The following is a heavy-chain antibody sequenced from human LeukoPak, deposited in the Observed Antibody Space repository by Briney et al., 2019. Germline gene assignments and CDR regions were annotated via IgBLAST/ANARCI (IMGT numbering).Heavy chain of an antibody. D-gene: IGHD6-19*01. CDR1: GFSVSSNY. V-gene: IGHV3-53*01. J-gene: IGHJ4*02. Sequence: GGSLRLSCAASGFSVSSNYMSWVRQAPGKGLEWVSIIYSTGGGGTTYCADSVKGRFAISRDNSKNTLNLQMNSLRGEDTAVYYCATKGDSGWFFDYWGQGTLVTVSS. CDR2: IYSTGGGGTT. CDR3: ATKGDSGWFFDY.